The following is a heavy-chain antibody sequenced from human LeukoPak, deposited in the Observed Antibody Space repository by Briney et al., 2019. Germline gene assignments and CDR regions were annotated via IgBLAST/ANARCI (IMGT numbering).Heavy chain of an antibody. D-gene: IGHD3-10*01. CDR1: GGSISSSSYY. CDR2: IYYSGST. Sequence: SETLSLTCTVSGGSISSSSYYWGWIRQPPGKGLEWIGSIYYSGSTYYNPSLKSRVTISVDTSKNQFSLKLSSVTAADTAVYYCAKDRIVQRFHYYGSGSYPDYWGQGTLVTVSS. CDR3: AKDRIVQRFHYYGSGSYPDY. J-gene: IGHJ4*02. V-gene: IGHV4-39*07.